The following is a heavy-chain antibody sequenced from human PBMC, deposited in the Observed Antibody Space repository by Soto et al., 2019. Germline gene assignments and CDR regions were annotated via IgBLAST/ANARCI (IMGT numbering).Heavy chain of an antibody. J-gene: IGHJ5*02. Sequence: SETLSLTCTVSGGSISSSSYYWGWIRQPPGKGLDWIGSIYYSGSTYYNQSLKSRVTISVDTSKNQFSLKLSSVTAADTAVYYCARKGPPKPFDPWGQGTLVTVSS. CDR3: ARKGPPKPFDP. CDR2: IYYSGST. V-gene: IGHV4-39*07. CDR1: GGSISSSSYY.